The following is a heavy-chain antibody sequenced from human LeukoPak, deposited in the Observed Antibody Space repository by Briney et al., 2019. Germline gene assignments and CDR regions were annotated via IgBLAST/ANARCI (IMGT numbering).Heavy chain of an antibody. J-gene: IGHJ4*02. Sequence: ASVKVSCKASGGTFSSYAISWVRQAPGQGLEWMGGIIPIFGTTNHAQKSQGRVTVTADESTSTAYMELSSLRSEHTVVYYCAREWESYDSSGYPVYWGQGTLVSVCS. V-gene: IGHV1-69*13. CDR1: GGTFSSYA. CDR2: IIPIFGTT. D-gene: IGHD3-22*01. CDR3: AREWESYDSSGYPVY.